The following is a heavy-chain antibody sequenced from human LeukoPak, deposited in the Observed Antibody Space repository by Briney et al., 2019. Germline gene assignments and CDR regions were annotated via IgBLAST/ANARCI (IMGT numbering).Heavy chain of an antibody. J-gene: IGHJ4*02. D-gene: IGHD2-21*02. V-gene: IGHV3-49*03. CDR2: IRSKAYGGTT. CDR1: GFTFGFYA. Sequence: SGGSLRLSCTASGFTFGFYAMSWFRQAPGKGLEWVGFIRSKAYGGTTEYAASVKGRFTISRDDSKSIAYLQMNSLKTEDTAVYYCTRFPVVTAIPWYFDYWGQGTLVTVSS. CDR3: TRFPVVTAIPWYFDY.